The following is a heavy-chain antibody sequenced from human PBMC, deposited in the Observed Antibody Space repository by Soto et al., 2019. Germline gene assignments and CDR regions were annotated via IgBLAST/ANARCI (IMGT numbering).Heavy chain of an antibody. Sequence: SEALSLSCTVSGDPISSYYWSWIRQPPGKGLEWIGYISYSGSTSYNPSLKSRVTISLDTSKKWVSLKVHTVTAADTAVYHCAYDWNADGIFDYWGQGTLVTVSS. CDR1: GDPISSYY. J-gene: IGHJ4*02. CDR2: ISYSGST. D-gene: IGHD1-20*01. CDR3: AYDWNADGIFDY. V-gene: IGHV4-59*13.